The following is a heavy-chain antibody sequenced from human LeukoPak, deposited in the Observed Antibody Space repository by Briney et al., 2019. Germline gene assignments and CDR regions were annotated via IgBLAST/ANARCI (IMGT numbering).Heavy chain of an antibody. CDR2: IYSSGST. CDR3: ATALSVAGSFYFDY. Sequence: SETLSLTCTVSGGSMRNYYWSWIRQPPGKGLEWVGYIYSSGSTSYNPSLKSRVTISVDTSKKQVSLKLSSVSAADTAVYYCATALSVAGSFYFDYWGQGTLVTVSS. J-gene: IGHJ4*02. V-gene: IGHV4-59*01. D-gene: IGHD6-19*01. CDR1: GGSMRNYY.